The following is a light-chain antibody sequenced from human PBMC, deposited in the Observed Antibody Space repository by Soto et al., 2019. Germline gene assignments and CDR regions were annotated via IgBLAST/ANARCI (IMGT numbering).Light chain of an antibody. CDR3: QQYNNWPQLT. CDR1: PSVSSD. CDR2: SAS. Sequence: EVVMTQFLASLSVSLGERATLSCRASPSVSSDLSSYQQMPGYAPSLLIDSASASATLIPTRCSCSGSGTEFTLTISRLQSEDCAVHYWQQYNNWPQLTVAGGTKVDI. V-gene: IGKV3-15*01. J-gene: IGKJ4*01.